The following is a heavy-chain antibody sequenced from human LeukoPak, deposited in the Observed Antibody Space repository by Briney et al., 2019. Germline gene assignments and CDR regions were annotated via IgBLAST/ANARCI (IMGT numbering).Heavy chain of an antibody. V-gene: IGHV1-2*02. D-gene: IGHD6-19*01. CDR3: ARAPGYSSGWLDY. CDR1: GYTFTGYY. Sequence: ASVKVSCKATGYTFTGYYMHWVRQAPGQGLEWMGWINPNSGGTNYAQKFHGRVTMTRGTSISTAYMELSRLRSDDTAVYYCARAPGYSSGWLDYWGQGALVTVSS. J-gene: IGHJ4*02. CDR2: INPNSGGT.